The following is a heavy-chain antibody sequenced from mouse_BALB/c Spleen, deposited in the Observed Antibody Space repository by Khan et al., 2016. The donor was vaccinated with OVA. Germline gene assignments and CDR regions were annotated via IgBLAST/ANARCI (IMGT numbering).Heavy chain of an antibody. CDR1: GYSFTNYG. CDR3: AIRCRTAYPLYYDAMDY. CDR2: INTNTGEP. V-gene: IGHV9-3*02. Sequence: QIQLVQSGPELKKPGETVKISCKASGYSFTNYGMNWVKQAPGKGLKWMGWINTNTGEPLYAEEFKGRFAFSLETSAGTAYLQINNLKNEDTASYFCAIRCRTAYPLYYDAMDYWGQGTSVTVSS. D-gene: IGHD1-2*01. J-gene: IGHJ4*01.